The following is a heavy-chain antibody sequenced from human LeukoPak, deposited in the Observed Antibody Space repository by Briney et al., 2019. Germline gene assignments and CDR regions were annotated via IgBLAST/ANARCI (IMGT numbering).Heavy chain of an antibody. CDR3: AREDRYGYNYFLGHPSPDY. CDR1: GGSISSSSYY. Sequence: SETLSLTCTVSGGSISSSSYYWGWIRQPPGKGLEWIGSIYYSGSTYYNPSLKSRVTISVDTSKNQFSLKLSSVTAADTAVYYCAREDRYGYNYFLGHPSPDYWGQGTLVTVSS. D-gene: IGHD5-24*01. CDR2: IYYSGST. J-gene: IGHJ4*02. V-gene: IGHV4-39*02.